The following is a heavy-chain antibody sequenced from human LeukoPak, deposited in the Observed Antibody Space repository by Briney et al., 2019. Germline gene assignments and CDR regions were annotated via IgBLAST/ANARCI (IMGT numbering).Heavy chain of an antibody. J-gene: IGHJ3*02. Sequence: GGSLRLSCAASGFTFSSYEMNWVGQAPGKGLEWVSYISSSGSTIYYADSVKGRFTISRDNAKNSLYLQMNSLRAEDTAVYYCARRDGYNYVAFDIWGQGTMFTVSS. CDR3: ARRDGYNYVAFDI. V-gene: IGHV3-48*03. D-gene: IGHD5-24*01. CDR2: ISSSGSTI. CDR1: GFTFSSYE.